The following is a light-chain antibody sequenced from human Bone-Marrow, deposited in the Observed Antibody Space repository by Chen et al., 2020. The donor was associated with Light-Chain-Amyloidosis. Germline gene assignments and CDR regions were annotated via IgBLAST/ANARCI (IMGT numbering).Light chain of an antibody. CDR2: EED. J-gene: IGLJ3*02. V-gene: IGLV6-57*01. Sequence: NFMLTQPHSVSESPGKTVIISCTRSSGSIATNYVQWYQQRPGSSPTTVIYEEDQRPSGVPDRFSGSIDRSSNSASLPISGLKTEDEADYDCQSYQGSSQGVFGGGTKLTVL. CDR3: QSYQGSSQGV. CDR1: SGSIATNY.